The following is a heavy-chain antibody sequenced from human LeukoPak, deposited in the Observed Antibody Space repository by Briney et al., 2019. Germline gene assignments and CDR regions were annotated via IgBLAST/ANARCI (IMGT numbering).Heavy chain of an antibody. CDR1: GGSISSSTYY. CDR3: ARTYGDYDDAFDV. D-gene: IGHD4-17*01. V-gene: IGHV4-39*01. CDR2: IYYSGST. J-gene: IGHJ3*01. Sequence: SETLSLTCAVSGGSISSSTYYWGWIRQPPGKGLEWIGSIYYSGSTYNNPSLKSRVTIFVDTSKNQFSLKLSSVTATDTAVYYCARTYGDYDDAFDVWGQGTMVTVSS.